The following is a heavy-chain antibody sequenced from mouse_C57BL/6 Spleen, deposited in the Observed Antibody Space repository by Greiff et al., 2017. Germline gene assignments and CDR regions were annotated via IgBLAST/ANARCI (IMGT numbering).Heavy chain of an antibody. CDR1: GFNIKDDY. CDR3: TKGRSGWYFDV. V-gene: IGHV14-4*01. CDR2: IDPENGDT. J-gene: IGHJ1*03. Sequence: VQLKESGAELVRPGASVQLSCTASGFNIKDDYMHWVKPRPEPGLEWIGWIDPENGDTGYASKFQGKATITSDTSSNTAYLQLSSLTSEETAVYYCTKGRSGWYFDVWGTGTTVTVSS.